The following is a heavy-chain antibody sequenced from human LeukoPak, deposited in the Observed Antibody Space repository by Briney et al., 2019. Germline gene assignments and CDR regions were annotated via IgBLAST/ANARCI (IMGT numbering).Heavy chain of an antibody. CDR1: GGSFSGYY. J-gene: IGHJ6*02. CDR2: INHSGST. CDR3: ARVDGDYGDYYYYGVDV. D-gene: IGHD4-17*01. Sequence: SETLSLTCAVYGGSFSGYYWSWIRQPPGKGLEWIGEINHSGSTNYNPSLKSRVTISVDTSKNQFSLKLSSVTAADTAVYYCARVDGDYGDYYYYGVDVWGQGTTVTVSS. V-gene: IGHV4-34*01.